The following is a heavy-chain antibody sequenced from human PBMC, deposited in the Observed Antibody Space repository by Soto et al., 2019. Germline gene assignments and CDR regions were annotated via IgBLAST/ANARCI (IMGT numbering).Heavy chain of an antibody. V-gene: IGHV1-69*13. CDR1: GGTFSSYA. J-gene: IGHJ6*02. CDR2: IIPIFGTA. D-gene: IGHD2-2*01. Sequence: GASVKVSCKASGGTFSSYAISWVRQAPGQGLEWMGGIIPIFGTANYAQKFQGRVTITADESTSTAYMELSSLRSEDTAVYYCATHRYCSSTSCSTYYYYGMDVWGQGTTVTVSS. CDR3: ATHRYCSSTSCSTYYYYGMDV.